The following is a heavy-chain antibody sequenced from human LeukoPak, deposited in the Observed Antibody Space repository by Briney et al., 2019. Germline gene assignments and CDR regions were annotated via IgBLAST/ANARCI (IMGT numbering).Heavy chain of an antibody. J-gene: IGHJ4*02. CDR3: ARGLGIATIVY. CDR2: INSDGSST. CDR1: GFTFNTYW. Sequence: GGSLRLSCAASGFTFNTYWMHWVRQAPGKGLVWVSRINSDGSSTTYADSVKGRFTISRDNAKNTLYLQMNSLRADDAAVYHCARGLGIATIVYWGQGTMVGVSS. D-gene: IGHD6-13*01. V-gene: IGHV3-74*01.